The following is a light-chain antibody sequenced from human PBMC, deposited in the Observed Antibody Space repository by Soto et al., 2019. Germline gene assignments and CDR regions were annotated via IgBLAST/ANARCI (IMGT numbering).Light chain of an antibody. CDR1: QSVSSY. CDR2: DAS. J-gene: IGKJ5*01. Sequence: EIVLTQSPATLSLSPGERANLSYRASQSVSSYLAWFQQKPGQAPRLLIYDASTKVAGIPARFSGSGSGTDFTLTISSLEPEDFAVYYCQQRANCPPITFGQGTRLEIK. CDR3: QQRANCPPIT. V-gene: IGKV3-11*01.